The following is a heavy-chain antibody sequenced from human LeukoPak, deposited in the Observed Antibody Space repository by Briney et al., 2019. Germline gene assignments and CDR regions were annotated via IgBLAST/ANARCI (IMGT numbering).Heavy chain of an antibody. CDR1: GYTFTSYG. V-gene: IGHV1-18*01. CDR3: ARGRIAVAGTKVTTVDY. CDR2: ISAYNGNT. Sequence: ASVKVSCKASGYTFTSYGISWVRQAPGQGLEWMGWISAYNGNTNYAQKLQGRVTMTTDTSTSTAYMELRSLRSDDTAVYYCARGRIAVAGTKVTTVDYWGQGTLVTVSS. D-gene: IGHD6-19*01. J-gene: IGHJ4*02.